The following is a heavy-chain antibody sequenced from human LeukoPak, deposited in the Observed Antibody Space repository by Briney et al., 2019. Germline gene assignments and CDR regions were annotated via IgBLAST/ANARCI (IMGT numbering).Heavy chain of an antibody. J-gene: IGHJ3*02. CDR1: GFTFSSFG. Sequence: GGSLRLSCAASGFTFSSFGMHWVRQAPGKGLEWVALIRYDGSNQYYAASVKGRFTISRDNSKNTVYLQMNSLRAEDTAVYYCGKDSKSGYGDIWGQGTVVTVSS. CDR3: GKDSKSGYGDI. CDR2: IRYDGSNQ. D-gene: IGHD5-12*01. V-gene: IGHV3-30*02.